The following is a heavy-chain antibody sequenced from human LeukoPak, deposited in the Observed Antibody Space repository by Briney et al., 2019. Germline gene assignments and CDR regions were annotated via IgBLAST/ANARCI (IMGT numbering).Heavy chain of an antibody. V-gene: IGHV5-51*01. D-gene: IGHD3-3*01. J-gene: IGHJ4*02. CDR2: IYPGDSDT. CDR1: GYSFTSYW. CDR3: ARRMANYDFWSGYYTGEEPPPYYFDY. Sequence: KISCKGSGYSFTSYWIGWVRQMPGKGLEWMGIIYPGDSDTRYSPSFQGQVTISADKSISTAYLQWSSLKASDTAMYYCARRMANYDFWSGYYTGEEPPPYYFDYWGQGTLVTVSS.